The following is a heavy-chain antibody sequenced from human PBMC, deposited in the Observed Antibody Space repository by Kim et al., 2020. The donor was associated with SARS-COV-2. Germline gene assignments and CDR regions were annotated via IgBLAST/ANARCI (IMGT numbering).Heavy chain of an antibody. Sequence: GGSLRLSCAASGFTFSSYSMNWVRQAPGKGLEWVSSISSSSSYIYYADSVKGRFTISRDNAKNSLYLQMNSLRAEDTAVYYCARGPPIVVVPAAIPPIYYYYGMDVWGQGTTVTVSS. D-gene: IGHD2-2*02. V-gene: IGHV3-21*01. J-gene: IGHJ6*02. CDR1: GFTFSSYS. CDR2: ISSSSSYI. CDR3: ARGPPIVVVPAAIPPIYYYYGMDV.